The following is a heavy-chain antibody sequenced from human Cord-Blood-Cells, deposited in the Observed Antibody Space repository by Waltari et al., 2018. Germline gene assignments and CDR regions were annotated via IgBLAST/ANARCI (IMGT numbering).Heavy chain of an antibody. Sequence: VQLVQSGAEVKKPGASVKVYCKVSGYTLTELSMHWVRQAPGKGLEWMGWFGPEEGETIYPHTFQGRVTITEHTSTDTAYVVLLSLRSESTAVSYCATNYRLGDAFDIWGQGTLATVSS. CDR2: FGPEEGET. V-gene: IGHV1-24*01. CDR1: GYTLTELS. J-gene: IGHJ3*02. CDR3: ATNYRLGDAFDI. D-gene: IGHD3-9*01.